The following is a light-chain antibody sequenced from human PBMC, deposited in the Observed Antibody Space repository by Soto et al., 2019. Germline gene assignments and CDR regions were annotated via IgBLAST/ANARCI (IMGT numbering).Light chain of an antibody. V-gene: IGKV3-15*01. J-gene: IGKJ4*01. CDR3: QQSYSTPLT. CDR1: QSVRTK. Sequence: EIVMTQSPATLSVSPGEGTTLSCRASQSVRTKLAWYQQKAGQAPRLLIYGASTRATGVPDRFSGSGSGTEFTLTISSLQSEDFATYYCQQSYSTPLTFGGGTKVEIK. CDR2: GAS.